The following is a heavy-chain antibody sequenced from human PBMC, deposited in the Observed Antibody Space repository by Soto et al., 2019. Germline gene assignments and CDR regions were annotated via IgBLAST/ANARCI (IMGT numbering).Heavy chain of an antibody. J-gene: IGHJ6*02. CDR1: GGTFSSYA. V-gene: IGHV1-69*13. Sequence: WASVKVSCKASGGTFSSYAISWVRQAPGQGLEWMGGIIPIFGTANYAQKFQGRVTITADESTSTAYMELSSLRSEDTAVYYCARGRRYDFWSGQSYYYGMDVWGQGTTVTVSS. CDR2: IIPIFGTA. CDR3: ARGRRYDFWSGQSYYYGMDV. D-gene: IGHD3-3*01.